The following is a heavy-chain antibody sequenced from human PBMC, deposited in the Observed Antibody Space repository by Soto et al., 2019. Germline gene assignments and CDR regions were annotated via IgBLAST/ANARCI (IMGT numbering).Heavy chain of an antibody. D-gene: IGHD3-9*01. CDR2: IYTSGST. CDR3: AREYYDILTDYQNWFDP. V-gene: IGHV4-4*07. J-gene: IGHJ5*02. Sequence: KPSETLYLTCTVSGGSISSYYWSWIGQPAGKGLEWIGRIYTSGSTNYNPSLKSRVTMSVDTSKNQFSLKLSSVTAADTAVYYCAREYYDILTDYQNWFDPWGQGTLVTVSS. CDR1: GGSISSYY.